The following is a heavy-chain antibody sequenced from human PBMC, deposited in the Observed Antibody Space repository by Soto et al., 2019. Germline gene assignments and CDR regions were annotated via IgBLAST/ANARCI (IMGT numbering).Heavy chain of an antibody. CDR1: GYSFTSYW. J-gene: IGHJ4*02. V-gene: IGHV5-51*01. CDR3: ARPEGRYFYDARGYFTH. Sequence: GESLKISCKGSGYSFTSYWIAWVRQMPGKGLEWMGVIYPGDSDTRYSPSFQGHVTISADKSTGTAYLQWSSLKASDTAIYYCARPEGRYFYDARGYFTHWGQGTLVTVSS. CDR2: IYPGDSDT. D-gene: IGHD3-16*01.